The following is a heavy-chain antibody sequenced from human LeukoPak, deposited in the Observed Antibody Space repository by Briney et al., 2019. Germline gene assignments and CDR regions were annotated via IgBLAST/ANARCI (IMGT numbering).Heavy chain of an antibody. J-gene: IGHJ4*02. D-gene: IGHD3-9*01. CDR2: IYYSGST. CDR3: ARDILPGF. Sequence: SETLSLTCSVSGDSISTSSYYWGWIRQPPGKGLEWIGTIYYSGSTYYNPSLTSRVTISVDTSKNQFSLKLSSVTAADTAVYYCARDILPGFWGQGTLVTVSS. CDR1: GDSISTSSYY. V-gene: IGHV4-39*07.